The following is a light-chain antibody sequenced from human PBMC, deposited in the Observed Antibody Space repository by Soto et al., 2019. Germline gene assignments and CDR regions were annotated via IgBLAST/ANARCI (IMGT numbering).Light chain of an antibody. Sequence: EIVMTPSPATLSVSPGERATLSCRASQVVTSSYVAWYQQRPGLAPRLLIYGASSRATGIPDRFSGSGSGRDFTLTISRLEPGDFAVYFCQQYGSLWTFGQGTKVDIK. J-gene: IGKJ1*01. V-gene: IGKV3-20*01. CDR1: QVVTSSY. CDR2: GAS. CDR3: QQYGSLWT.